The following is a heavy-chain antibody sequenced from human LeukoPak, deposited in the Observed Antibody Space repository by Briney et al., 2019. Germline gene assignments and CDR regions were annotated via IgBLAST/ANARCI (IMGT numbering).Heavy chain of an antibody. J-gene: IGHJ6*03. Sequence: GASVKVSCKASGGTFSSYAISWVRQAPGQGLEWMGGIIPIFGTANYAQKFQGRVTIAADKSTSTAYMELSSLRSEDTAVYYCARDQGVVAATGYYYYYYMDVWGKGTTVTVSS. CDR3: ARDQGVVAATGYYYYYYMDV. V-gene: IGHV1-69*06. CDR2: IIPIFGTA. CDR1: GGTFSSYA. D-gene: IGHD2-15*01.